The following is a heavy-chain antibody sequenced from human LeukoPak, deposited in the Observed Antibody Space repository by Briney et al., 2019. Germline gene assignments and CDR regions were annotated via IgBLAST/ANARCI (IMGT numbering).Heavy chain of an antibody. J-gene: IGHJ4*02. V-gene: IGHV3-48*03. CDR3: ARDHDSSSWDYFDY. CDR2: ISSSGSTL. D-gene: IGHD6-13*01. Sequence: GGSLRLSCAASGFTFSSYEMNWVRQAPGKGLEWVSYISSSGSTLYYADSVKGRFTISRDNAKNSLYLQMNSLRAEDTAVYYCARDHDSSSWDYFDYWGQGTLVTVSS. CDR1: GFTFSSYE.